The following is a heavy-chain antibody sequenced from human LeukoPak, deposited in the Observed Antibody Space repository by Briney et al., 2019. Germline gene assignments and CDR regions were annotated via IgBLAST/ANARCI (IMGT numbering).Heavy chain of an antibody. CDR2: IYHSGST. J-gene: IGHJ4*02. D-gene: IGHD2-2*01. CDR1: GGSISGGGYY. Sequence: SETLSLTCTVSGGSISGGGYYWSWIRQPPGKGLEWIGYIYHSGSTYYNPSLKSRVTISVDRSKNQFSLKLSSVTAADTAVYYCAREPVYCSSTSCSDYWGQGTLVTVSS. V-gene: IGHV4-30-2*01. CDR3: AREPVYCSSTSCSDY.